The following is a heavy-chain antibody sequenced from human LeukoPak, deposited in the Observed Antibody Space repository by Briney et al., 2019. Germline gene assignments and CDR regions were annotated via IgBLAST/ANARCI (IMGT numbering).Heavy chain of an antibody. CDR1: GYTFTSYG. D-gene: IGHD2-2*02. CDR3: ARAYGYCAGTSCYNDHYYMDV. J-gene: IGHJ6*03. CDR2: ISAYNGNT. V-gene: IGHV1-18*01. Sequence: ASVKVSCKASGYTFTSYGISWVRQAPGQGLEWMGWISAYNGNTNYAQKLQGRVTMTTDTSTSTAYMELRSLRSDDTAVYYCARAYGYCAGTSCYNDHYYMDVWGKGATVTVSS.